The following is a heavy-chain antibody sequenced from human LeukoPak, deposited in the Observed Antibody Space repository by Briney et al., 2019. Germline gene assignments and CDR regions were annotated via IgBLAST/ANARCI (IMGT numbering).Heavy chain of an antibody. CDR2: ISTTST. CDR1: GFTFSRYS. CDR3: ARERELRYYMDV. V-gene: IGHV3-21*01. D-gene: IGHD1-7*01. J-gene: IGHJ6*03. Sequence: GALRLSCTASGFTFSRYSMNWVRQAPGKGLEWVSYISTTSTYYADSMKGRFTISRDNAKNSLYLQMNSLRAEDTAVYYCARERELRYYMDVWGKGTTVTISS.